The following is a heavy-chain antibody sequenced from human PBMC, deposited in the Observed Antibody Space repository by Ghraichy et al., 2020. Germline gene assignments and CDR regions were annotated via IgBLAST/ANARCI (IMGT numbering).Heavy chain of an antibody. CDR1: GFTFSYYG. D-gene: IGHD4-17*01. J-gene: IGHJ5*02. CDR3: ARGEARYGALDH. V-gene: IGHV3-33*01. CDR2: IWYDGLTT. Sequence: GGSLRLSCAASGFTFSYYGMHWVRQAPGKGLELVAVIWYDGLTTFYADSVKGRFTISRDNSQNTLSLQMNSLRPDDTAVYYCARGEARYGALDHWGQGMLVTVSS.